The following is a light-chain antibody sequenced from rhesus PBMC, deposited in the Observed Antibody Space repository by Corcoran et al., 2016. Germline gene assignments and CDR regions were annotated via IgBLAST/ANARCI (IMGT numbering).Light chain of an antibody. CDR2: KAS. J-gene: IGKJ2*01. Sequence: DIQMTQSPSSLSASVGDTVIITCRASQGISSWLAWYQQTPGKAPQLLIDKASSLQSGVPLRCSGSGSGTDFTLSISSLQSEDFATYYCQQYSSRPLYSFGQGTKVEIK. V-gene: IGKV1-22*01. CDR3: QQYSSRPLYS. CDR1: QGISSW.